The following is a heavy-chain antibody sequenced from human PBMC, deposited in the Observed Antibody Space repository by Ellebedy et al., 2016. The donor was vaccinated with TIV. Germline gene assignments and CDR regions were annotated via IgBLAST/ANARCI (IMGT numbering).Heavy chain of an antibody. CDR1: GGSISSDSYY. D-gene: IGHD3-10*01. V-gene: IGHV4-39*01. CDR2: IYYTGST. CDR3: ATEVSTMVRGLYMDY. Sequence: MPSETLSLTCTVSGGSISSDSYYWGWIRQPPGKGLEWIGNIYYTGSTYYNPSLKSRVTISVDPSKNQFSLKLSSVTAADTAVYYCATEVSTMVRGLYMDYWGQGALVTVSS. J-gene: IGHJ4*02.